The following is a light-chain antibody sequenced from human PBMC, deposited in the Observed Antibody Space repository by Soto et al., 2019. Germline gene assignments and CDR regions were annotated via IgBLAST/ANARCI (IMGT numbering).Light chain of an antibody. V-gene: IGLV2-14*01. J-gene: IGLJ2*01. CDR3: SSYTTTATVV. Sequence: QSALTQPASVSGSPGQSITISCIGTSSDVAAYNYVSWYQQHPDTAPKLMIYEVSDRPSGVSNRFSGSKSGNTASLTISGLQAEDEADYYCSSYTTTATVVFGGGTKLTVL. CDR2: EVS. CDR1: SSDVAAYNY.